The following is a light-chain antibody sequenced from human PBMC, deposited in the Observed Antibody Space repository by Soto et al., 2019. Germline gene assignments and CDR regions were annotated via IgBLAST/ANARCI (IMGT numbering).Light chain of an antibody. CDR1: QSVSSY. V-gene: IGKV3-11*01. CDR2: DAS. Sequence: EIVLTQSPATLSLSPGERATLSCRASQSVSSYLAWYQQKPGQAPRLVIYDASNRANGIPARFSGSGSGTELTLTISSLQSEDFAVYYCRQYTNWPTNTFGQGTRLEIK. J-gene: IGKJ5*01. CDR3: RQYTNWPTNT.